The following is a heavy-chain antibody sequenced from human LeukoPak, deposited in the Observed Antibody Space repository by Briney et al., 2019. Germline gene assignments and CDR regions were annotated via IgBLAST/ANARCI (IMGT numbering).Heavy chain of an antibody. CDR3: ARQIRYFDWFHFDP. Sequence: GESLKISCKGSGYSFTSYWIGWVRQMPGKDLEWMGIIYPGDSDTRYSPSFQGQVIISADKSISTAYLQWSSLKASDTAMYYCARQIRYFDWFHFDPWGQGTLVTVSS. CDR2: IYPGDSDT. J-gene: IGHJ5*02. V-gene: IGHV5-51*01. D-gene: IGHD3-9*01. CDR1: GYSFTSYW.